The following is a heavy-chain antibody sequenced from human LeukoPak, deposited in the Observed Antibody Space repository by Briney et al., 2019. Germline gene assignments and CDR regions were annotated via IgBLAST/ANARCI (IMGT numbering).Heavy chain of an antibody. D-gene: IGHD6-19*01. Sequence: SETLSLTCAVSEMSFSAYYWNWIRQSPAQGLEWIGEINYGGSTNYTPSLEGRGTILIDTSKNQFSLKLTSVTAADTAVYYCARGFPPGSGSRGSHAFDVWGQGTMVTVSS. J-gene: IGHJ3*01. CDR1: EMSFSAYY. CDR2: INYGGST. CDR3: ARGFPPGSGSRGSHAFDV. V-gene: IGHV4-34*01.